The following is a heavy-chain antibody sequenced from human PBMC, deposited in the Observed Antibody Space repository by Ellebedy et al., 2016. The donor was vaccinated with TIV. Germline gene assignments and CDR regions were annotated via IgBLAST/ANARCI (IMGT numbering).Heavy chain of an antibody. CDR2: INHSGST. D-gene: IGHD6-13*01. V-gene: IGHV4-34*01. CDR3: ARMTWGQQLARAPRFDP. J-gene: IGHJ5*02. Sequence: MPSETLSLTCAVYGGSFSGYYWSWIRQPPGKGLEWIGEINHSGSTNYNPSLKSRVTISVETSKNQFSLRLSSVTAADTAVYYWARMTWGQQLARAPRFDPWGQGTLVSVSS. CDR1: GGSFSGYY.